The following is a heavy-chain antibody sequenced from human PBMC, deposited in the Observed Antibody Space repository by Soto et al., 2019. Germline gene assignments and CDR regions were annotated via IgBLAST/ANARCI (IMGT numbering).Heavy chain of an antibody. Sequence: PGGSLRLSCAASGFTFSTNAMSWVRQAPGKGLEWVSAIYGGGGNTYYADSVKGRFTISRDNSKNTLFLQMNNLRVEDTAVYYCARDPYCSNGACYSVSWGQGILVTVSS. CDR2: IYGGGGNT. V-gene: IGHV3-23*01. J-gene: IGHJ5*02. D-gene: IGHD2-15*01. CDR1: GFTFSTNA. CDR3: ARDPYCSNGACYSVS.